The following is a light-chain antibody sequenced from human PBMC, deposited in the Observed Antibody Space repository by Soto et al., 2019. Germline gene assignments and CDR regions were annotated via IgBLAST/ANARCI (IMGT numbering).Light chain of an antibody. CDR3: QQYDNLPPYT. J-gene: IGKJ2*01. CDR1: LDISNY. V-gene: IGKV1-33*01. CDR2: DAS. Sequence: DIQMTQSPSSLSASVGDRVTITCQASLDISNYLNWYQQKPGKAPKLLIYDASNLETGVPSRFSGSGSGTDFTFTISSLQPEDIATYYCQQYDNLPPYTFGQGTKLDIK.